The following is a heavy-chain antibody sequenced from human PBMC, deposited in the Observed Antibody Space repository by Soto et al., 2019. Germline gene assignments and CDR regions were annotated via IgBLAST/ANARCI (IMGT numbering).Heavy chain of an antibody. CDR2: ISGSGGST. Sequence: EVQLLESGGGLVQPGGSLRLSCAASGFTFSSYAMSWVRQAPGKGLEWVSAISGSGGSTYYADSVKGRFTISRDNSKNTLYLQMNSLRAEDTAVYYCAKDGVDYDILPGYYKGAYYFDYWGQGTLVTVSS. CDR3: AKDGVDYDILPGYYKGAYYFDY. V-gene: IGHV3-23*01. CDR1: GFTFSSYA. J-gene: IGHJ4*02. D-gene: IGHD3-9*01.